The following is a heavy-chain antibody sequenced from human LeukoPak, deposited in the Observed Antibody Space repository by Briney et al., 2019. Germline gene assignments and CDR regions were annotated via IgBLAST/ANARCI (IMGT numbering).Heavy chain of an antibody. V-gene: IGHV1-8*01. J-gene: IGHJ5*02. D-gene: IGHD3-3*01. CDR2: MNPNSGNT. CDR3: ARDTRDFWSGYFYGNWFDP. CDR1: GYTFTSYD. Sequence: GASVKVSCKASGYTFTSYDINWVRQATGQGLEWMGWMNPNSGNTGYAQKFQGRVTMTTDTSTSTAYMELRSLRSDDTAVYYCARDTRDFWSGYFYGNWFDPWGQGTLVTVSS.